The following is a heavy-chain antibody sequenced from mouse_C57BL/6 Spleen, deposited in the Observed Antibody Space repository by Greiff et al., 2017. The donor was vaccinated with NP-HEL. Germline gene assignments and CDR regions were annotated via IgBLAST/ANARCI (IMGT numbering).Heavy chain of an antibody. V-gene: IGHV3-6*01. CDR3: ARDRGNAWFAY. J-gene: IGHJ3*01. CDR2: ISYDGSN. Sequence: EVKLMESGPGLVEPSQSLSLTCSVTGYSITSGYYWNWIRQFPGNKLEWMGYISYDGSNNYNPSLKNRISITRDTSKNQFFLKLNSVTTEDTATYYCARDRGNAWFAYWGQGTLVTVSA. D-gene: IGHD2-1*01. CDR1: GYSITSGYY.